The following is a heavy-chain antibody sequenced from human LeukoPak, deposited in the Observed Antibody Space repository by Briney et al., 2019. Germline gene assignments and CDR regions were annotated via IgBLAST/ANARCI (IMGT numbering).Heavy chain of an antibody. J-gene: IGHJ4*02. CDR3: AREGGHHGSGREFDY. CDR2: IWYDGSNK. Sequence: GGSLRLACAASGFTFSSYGMHWVRQAPGKGLEWVAVIWYDGSNKYYADSVKGRFTISRDNSKNTLYLQMNSLRAEDTAVYYCAREGGHHGSGREFDYWGQGTLVTVSS. CDR1: GFTFSSYG. V-gene: IGHV3-33*01. D-gene: IGHD3-10*01.